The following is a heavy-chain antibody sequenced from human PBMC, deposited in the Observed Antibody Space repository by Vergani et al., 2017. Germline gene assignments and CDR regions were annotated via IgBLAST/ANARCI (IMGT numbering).Heavy chain of an antibody. V-gene: IGHV3-33*01. Sequence: QVQLVESGGGVVQPGKSLRLSCAASGLTFSSYGMQWVRQAPGKGLEWVAVIWYDGSDKYYADSVKGRFTISRDNSKNTLYLQMNSLRAEDTAVYYCARVGRGTARDYWGQGTLVTVSS. D-gene: IGHD3-10*01. CDR2: IWYDGSDK. J-gene: IGHJ4*02. CDR1: GLTFSSYG. CDR3: ARVGRGTARDY.